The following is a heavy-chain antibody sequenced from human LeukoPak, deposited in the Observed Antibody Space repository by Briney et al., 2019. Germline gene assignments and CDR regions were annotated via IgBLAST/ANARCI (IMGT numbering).Heavy chain of an antibody. CDR1: GGSISNSCYY. D-gene: IGHD4-11*01. J-gene: IGHJ5*02. CDR2: IYYSGST. Sequence: SETLSLTCTVSGGSISNSCYYWGCIRQPPGRGLEGIGNIYYSGSTYYNPSLKSRVTISLDTSKNQFSLKMTSVTAADTAVYYCARATFNYYQAFDPWGQGTLVTVSS. CDR3: ARATFNYYQAFDP. V-gene: IGHV4-39*01.